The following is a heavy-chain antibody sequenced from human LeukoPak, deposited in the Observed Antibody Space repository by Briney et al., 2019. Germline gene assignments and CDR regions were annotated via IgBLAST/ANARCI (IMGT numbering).Heavy chain of an antibody. CDR1: GFTFSSYW. Sequence: GGSLRLSCAASGFTFSSYWMSWVRQAPGKGLEWVANIKQDGSEKYYVDSVKGRFTISRDNAKNSLYLQMNSLRAEDTAVYYCARDSLPTTVTWYNWFDPWGQGTLVTVSS. D-gene: IGHD4-17*01. J-gene: IGHJ5*02. CDR2: IKQDGSEK. V-gene: IGHV3-7*01. CDR3: ARDSLPTTVTWYNWFDP.